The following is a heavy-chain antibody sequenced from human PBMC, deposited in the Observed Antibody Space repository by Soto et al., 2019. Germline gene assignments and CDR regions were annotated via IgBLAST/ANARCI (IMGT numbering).Heavy chain of an antibody. CDR3: ASQRSYRIDY. Sequence: QVQLQESGPGLVMPSGTLSLTCDVSGVSISSGLWWSWVRQPPGKGLEWLGEIYHSGTTNYNPSLRSRVAISVDNSTNQFSLKVTSVTAADTALYYCASQRSYRIDYWGQGILVTVSS. CDR1: GVSISSGLW. J-gene: IGHJ4*02. V-gene: IGHV4-4*02. CDR2: IYHSGTT. D-gene: IGHD6-25*01.